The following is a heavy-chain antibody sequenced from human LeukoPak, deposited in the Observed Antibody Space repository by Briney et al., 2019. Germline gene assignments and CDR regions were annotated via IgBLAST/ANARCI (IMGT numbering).Heavy chain of an antibody. CDR3: AKAPYCGGDCYNLDS. CDR2: ISGSGVST. CDR1: GFTLSSYA. J-gene: IGHJ4*02. Sequence: PGGSLRLSCAASGFTLSSYAMSWVRQAPGKGLEWVSAISGSGVSTYYADSVKGRFTISRDKAKNTLYLQMNSLRAEDTAVYYCAKAPYCGGDCYNLDSWGQGTLVTVSS. V-gene: IGHV3-23*01. D-gene: IGHD2-21*02.